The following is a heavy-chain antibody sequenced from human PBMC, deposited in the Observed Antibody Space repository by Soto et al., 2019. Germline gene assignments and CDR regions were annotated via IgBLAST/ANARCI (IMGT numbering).Heavy chain of an antibody. CDR2: ISWNSGSI. D-gene: IGHD4-17*01. CDR1: GFTFDDYA. CDR3: AKDRHGDYVWYFDL. V-gene: IGHV3-9*01. Sequence: VQLVESGGGVVQPGRSLRLSCAASGFTFDDYAMHWVRQAPGKGLAWVSGISWNSGSIGYAASVKGRFTISRDNAKNSLYLQMNSLRAEDTSLYYCAKDRHGDYVWYFDLWGRGTLVTVSA. J-gene: IGHJ2*01.